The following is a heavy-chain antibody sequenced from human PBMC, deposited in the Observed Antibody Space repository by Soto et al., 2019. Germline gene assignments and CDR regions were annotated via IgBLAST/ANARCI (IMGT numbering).Heavy chain of an antibody. Sequence: ASVKVSCKASGYTFTGYYMHWVRQAPGQGLEWMGWINPNSGGTNYAQKFQGWVTMTRDTSISTAYMELSRLRSDDTAVYYCARARDGIAAAANYYYYGMDVWGQGTTVTVSS. CDR2: INPNSGGT. V-gene: IGHV1-2*04. D-gene: IGHD6-13*01. CDR3: ARARDGIAAAANYYYYGMDV. CDR1: GYTFTGYY. J-gene: IGHJ6*02.